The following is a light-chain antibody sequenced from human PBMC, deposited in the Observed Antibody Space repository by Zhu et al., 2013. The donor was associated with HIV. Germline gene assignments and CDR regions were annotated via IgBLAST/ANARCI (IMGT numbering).Light chain of an antibody. Sequence: EIVLTQSPGTLSLSPGERATLSCRASQSVRNNLAWYQQRPGQAPRLLIFDASNRATGIPVRFSGSGSGTDFTLTISYLEPEDFAIYYCQQRTSWPPGYTFGQGTKLEIK. J-gene: IGKJ2*01. V-gene: IGKV3-11*01. CDR1: QSVRNN. CDR2: DAS. CDR3: QQRTSWPPGYT.